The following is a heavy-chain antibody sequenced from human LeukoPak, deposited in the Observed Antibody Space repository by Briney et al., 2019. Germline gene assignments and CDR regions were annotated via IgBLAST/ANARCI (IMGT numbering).Heavy chain of an antibody. J-gene: IGHJ4*02. CDR2: IYTSGST. V-gene: IGHV4-4*07. D-gene: IGHD4-17*01. CDR3: ARGPTTVTRAFDY. Sequence: SETLSLTCTVSGGSFSIYYWSWIRQPAGKGLEWIGRIYTSGSTNYNPSLKSRVTMSVDTSRNQFSLNLNSVTVADTAVYYCARGPTTVTRAFDYWGQGTLVTVSS. CDR1: GGSFSIYY.